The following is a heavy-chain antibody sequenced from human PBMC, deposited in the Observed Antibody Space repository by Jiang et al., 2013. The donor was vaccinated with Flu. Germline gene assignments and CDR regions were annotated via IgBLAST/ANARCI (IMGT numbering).Heavy chain of an antibody. CDR2: T. D-gene: IGHD3-22*01. Sequence: TDYAAPVKGRFTISRDDSKNTLYLQMNSLKTEDTAVYYCTTARLRIRYYYDSSGSNRAFDIWGQGTMVTVSS. J-gene: IGHJ3*02. V-gene: IGHV3-15*01. CDR3: TTARLRIRYYYDSSGSNRAFDI.